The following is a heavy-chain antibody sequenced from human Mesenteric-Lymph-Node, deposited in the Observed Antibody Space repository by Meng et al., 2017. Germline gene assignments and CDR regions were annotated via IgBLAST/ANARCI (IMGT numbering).Heavy chain of an antibody. V-gene: IGHV3-74*01. Sequence: GGSLRLSCAASGFTFSTSWMQWVRQAPGKGLVWVSRIKYDGTFTTYADSVKGRFTISRDNAKNTLYLHMNSLRAEDTAVYYCARRDWFDSWGQGTLVTVSS. CDR1: GFTFSTSW. J-gene: IGHJ5*01. CDR2: IKYDGTFT. CDR3: ARRDWFDS.